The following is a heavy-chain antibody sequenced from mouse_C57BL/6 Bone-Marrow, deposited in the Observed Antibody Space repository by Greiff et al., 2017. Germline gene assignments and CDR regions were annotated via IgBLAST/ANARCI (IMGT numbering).Heavy chain of an antibody. V-gene: IGHV14-4*01. CDR1: GFNIKDDY. CDR2: IDPENGDT. Sequence: EVQLQESGAELVRPGASVKLSCTASGFNIKDDYMHWVKQRPEQGLEWIGWIDPENGDTEYASKFQGKATITADTSSNTAYLQLSSLTSEDTAVYYCTTWPYHRLFAYWGQGTLVTVSA. D-gene: IGHD5-1-1*01. CDR3: TTWPYHRLFAY. J-gene: IGHJ3*01.